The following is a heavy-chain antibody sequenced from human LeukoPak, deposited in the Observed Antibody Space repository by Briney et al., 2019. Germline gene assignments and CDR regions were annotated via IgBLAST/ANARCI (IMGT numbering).Heavy chain of an antibody. J-gene: IGHJ4*02. Sequence: GGSLRLSCAASGFTFSSYGMHWVRQAPGKGLEWVAVISYDGSNKYYADSVKGRFTISRDNSKNTLYLQMNSLRAEDTAVYYCARAYCGGDCYRPFDYWGQGTLVTVSS. D-gene: IGHD2-21*02. CDR2: ISYDGSNK. CDR1: GFTFSSYG. V-gene: IGHV3-30*19. CDR3: ARAYCGGDCYRPFDY.